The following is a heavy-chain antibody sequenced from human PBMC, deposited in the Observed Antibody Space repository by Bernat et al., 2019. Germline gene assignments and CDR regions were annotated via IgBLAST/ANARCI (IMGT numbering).Heavy chain of an antibody. Sequence: QVQLVESGGGVVQPEWSLRLSCAASGFTLSSYTMHWVRQAPGKGLEWVAVMSYDGRNIYYADSVKGRFTISRDNSKNTLNLQMNSLRAEDTAVYYCARVYSSGWSLPFDYWGQGTLVTACS. CDR3: ARVYSSGWSLPFDY. CDR1: GFTLSSYT. D-gene: IGHD6-19*01. V-gene: IGHV3-30*01. J-gene: IGHJ4*02. CDR2: MSYDGRNI.